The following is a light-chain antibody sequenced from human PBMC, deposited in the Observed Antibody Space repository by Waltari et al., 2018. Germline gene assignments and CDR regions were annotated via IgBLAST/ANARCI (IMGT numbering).Light chain of an antibody. CDR3: QQSYSTPWT. CDR1: QSISSY. Sequence: DIQMTQSPSSLSASVGDRVTITCRASQSISSYLNWYQQKPGKAPQLLIYAASSLQSGVPSRFSGSGSGTDFPLTISSLQPEDFATYDCQQSYSTPWTFGQGTKVEIK. CDR2: AAS. J-gene: IGKJ1*01. V-gene: IGKV1-39*01.